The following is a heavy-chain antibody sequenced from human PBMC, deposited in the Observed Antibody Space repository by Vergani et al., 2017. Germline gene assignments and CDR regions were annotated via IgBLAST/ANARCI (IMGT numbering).Heavy chain of an antibody. J-gene: IGHJ6*03. Sequence: QVQLQESGPGLVKPSETLSLTCTVSGGSISSYYWSWIRQPPGKGLEWIGYIYYSGSTNYNPSLKSRVTISVDTSKNQFSLKLSSVTAADTAVYYCARGGRIWSGYYYYYYMDVWGKGTTVTVSS. V-gene: IGHV4-59*12. CDR3: ARGGRIWSGYYYYYYMDV. CDR2: IYYSGST. D-gene: IGHD3-3*01. CDR1: GGSISSYY.